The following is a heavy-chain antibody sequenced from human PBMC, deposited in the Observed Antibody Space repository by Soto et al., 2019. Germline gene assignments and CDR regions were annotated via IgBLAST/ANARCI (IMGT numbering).Heavy chain of an antibody. CDR3: ERRYGSGSLGSPYYYYYYMDV. D-gene: IGHD3-10*01. J-gene: IGHJ6*03. V-gene: IGHV3-53*04. CDR1: GFTVSSNY. Sequence: PGGSLRLSCAAPGFTVSSNYMSWVRQAPGKGLEWVSVIYSGGSTYYADSVKGRFTISRHNSKNTLYLQMNSLRAEDTAVYYCERRYGSGSLGSPYYYYYYMDVWGKGTTVTVSS. CDR2: IYSGGST.